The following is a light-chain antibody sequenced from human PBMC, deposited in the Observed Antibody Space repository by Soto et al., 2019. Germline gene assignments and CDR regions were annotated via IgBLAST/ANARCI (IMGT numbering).Light chain of an antibody. CDR3: HQYYSYHPT. V-gene: IGKV1-8*01. CDR2: AAS. Sequence: AIRMTQSPSSFSASTGDRVTITCRASQGISSYLAWYQQKPGKAPKLLIYAASTLQSGVPSRFSGSGSGTDFTITISCLQSEDFATYYCHQYYSYHPTFDGGTTVDIK. J-gene: IGKJ4*01. CDR1: QGISSY.